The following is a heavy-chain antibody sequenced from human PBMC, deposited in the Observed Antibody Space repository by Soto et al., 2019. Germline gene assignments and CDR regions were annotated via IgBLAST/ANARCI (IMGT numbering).Heavy chain of an antibody. D-gene: IGHD7-27*01. CDR1: GGSISSGDYY. V-gene: IGHV4-30-4*01. Sequence: SETLSLTCTVSGGSISSGDYYWSWIRQPPGKGLEWIGYIYYSGSTYYNPSLKSRVTISVDTSKNQFSLKLSSVTVADTAVYYCARFNWGSGYFDYWGQGTLVTVSS. J-gene: IGHJ4*02. CDR2: IYYSGST. CDR3: ARFNWGSGYFDY.